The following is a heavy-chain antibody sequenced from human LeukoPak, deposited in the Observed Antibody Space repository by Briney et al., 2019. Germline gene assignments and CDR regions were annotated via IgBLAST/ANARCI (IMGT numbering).Heavy chain of an antibody. D-gene: IGHD4-17*01. J-gene: IGHJ4*02. CDR3: ARDPYGEQYFDY. Sequence: SETLSLTCTVSGGSISSYYWSWIRQPPGKGLEWIGYMYYSGSTNYNPSLKSRVTISVDTSKNQFSLRLSSVTAADTAVYYCARDPYGEQYFDYWGQGTLVTVST. CDR1: GGSISSYY. CDR2: MYYSGST. V-gene: IGHV4-59*01.